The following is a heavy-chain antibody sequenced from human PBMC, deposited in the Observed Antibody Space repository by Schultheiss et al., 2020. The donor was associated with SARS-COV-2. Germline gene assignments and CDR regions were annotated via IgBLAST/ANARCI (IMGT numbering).Heavy chain of an antibody. CDR1: GYTFTSYG. D-gene: IGHD2-2*01. V-gene: IGHV1-18*04. CDR3: ARVRHCSSTSCYRYYMDV. J-gene: IGHJ6*03. CDR2: ISGYNGNT. Sequence: ASVKVSCKAFGYTFTSYGISWVRQAPGQGLEWMGWISGYNGNTNYAQKLQGRVTMTTDTSTSTAYMELRSLRSDDTAVYYCARVRHCSSTSCYRYYMDVWGKGTTVTVSS.